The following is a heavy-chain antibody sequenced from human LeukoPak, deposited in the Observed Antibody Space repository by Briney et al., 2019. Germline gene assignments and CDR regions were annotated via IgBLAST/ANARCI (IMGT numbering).Heavy chain of an antibody. CDR1: GFTFSSYG. Sequence: GGSLRLSCAASGFTFSSYGMHWVRQAPGKGLEWVAVISYDGSNKCYVDSVKGRFTISKDNSKNTLYLQMNSLRPEDTAVYYCAKDRGEQWLVTSFDYWGQGTLVTVSS. CDR2: ISYDGSNK. V-gene: IGHV3-30*18. CDR3: AKDRGEQWLVTSFDY. J-gene: IGHJ4*02. D-gene: IGHD6-19*01.